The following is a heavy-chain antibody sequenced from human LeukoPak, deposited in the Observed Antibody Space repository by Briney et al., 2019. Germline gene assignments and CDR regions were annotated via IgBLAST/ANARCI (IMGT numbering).Heavy chain of an antibody. Sequence: GGSLRLSCAASGFTFSSSLMSWVRQAPGKRLEWVANIKADGSEKHYVDSVKGRFTISRDNAKTSLYLQMNSLKVEDTAVYYCTMGVELLPYWGQGTLVTVSS. CDR3: TMGVELLPY. CDR1: GFTFSSSL. J-gene: IGHJ4*02. D-gene: IGHD2-15*01. V-gene: IGHV3-7*01. CDR2: IKADGSEK.